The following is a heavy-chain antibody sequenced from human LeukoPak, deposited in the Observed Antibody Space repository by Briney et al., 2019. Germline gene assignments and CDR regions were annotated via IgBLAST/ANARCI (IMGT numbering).Heavy chain of an antibody. CDR3: ARGSGNYCIH. CDR2: IMHDGSEK. V-gene: IGHV3-7*04. Sequence: GGSLRLSCAASGFPFRTYLMTSGPQAPGQGPKWGANIMHDGSEKNYVDSVTGRFTISRDNAKNSLNLQMNSLRAEDTAVYYCARGSGNYCIHWGQGTLVTVSS. J-gene: IGHJ4*02. D-gene: IGHD3-10*01. CDR1: GFPFRTYL.